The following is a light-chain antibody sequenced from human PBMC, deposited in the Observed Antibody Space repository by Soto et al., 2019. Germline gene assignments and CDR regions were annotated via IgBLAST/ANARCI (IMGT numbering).Light chain of an antibody. CDR2: GAS. J-gene: IGKJ2*01. V-gene: IGKV3-15*01. Sequence: EIVMTQSPATLSVSPGERATLSCRASQSLSGNLAWYKQKPGQSPSLLIYGASKRATGVPVTCSASGSGADFTLTITSLQSEDFAVYYCQQYYNWPYTFGQGTKLEIK. CDR3: QQYYNWPYT. CDR1: QSLSGN.